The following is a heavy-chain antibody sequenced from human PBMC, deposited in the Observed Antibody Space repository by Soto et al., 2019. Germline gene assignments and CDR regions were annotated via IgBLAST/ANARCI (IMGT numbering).Heavy chain of an antibody. J-gene: IGHJ4*02. CDR1: GGTFSSYA. CDR3: ARDREEMASSDY. V-gene: IGHV1-18*01. Sequence: VASVKVSCKASGGTFSSYAISWVRQAPGQGLEWMGWISAYNGNTNYAQKLQGRVTMTTDTSTSTAYMELRSLRSDDTAVYYCARDREEMASSDYWGQGTLVTVSS. D-gene: IGHD3-10*01. CDR2: ISAYNGNT.